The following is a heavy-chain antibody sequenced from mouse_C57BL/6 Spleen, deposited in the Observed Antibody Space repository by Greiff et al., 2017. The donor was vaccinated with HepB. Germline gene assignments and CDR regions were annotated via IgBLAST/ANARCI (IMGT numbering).Heavy chain of an antibody. Sequence: DVQLVESGGDLVKPGGSLKLSCAASGFTFSSYGMSWVRQTPDKRLEWVATISSGGSYTYYPDSVKGRFTISRDNAKNTLYLQMSSLKSEDTAMYYCASLYYDYDWFAYWGQGTLVTVSA. CDR3: ASLYYDYDWFAY. CDR2: ISSGGSYT. D-gene: IGHD2-4*01. CDR1: GFTFSSYG. V-gene: IGHV5-6*01. J-gene: IGHJ3*01.